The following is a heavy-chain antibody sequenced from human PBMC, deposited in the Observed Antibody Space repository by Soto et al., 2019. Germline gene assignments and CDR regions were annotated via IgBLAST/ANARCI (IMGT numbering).Heavy chain of an antibody. D-gene: IGHD3-3*01. CDR1: GLTVSSNY. V-gene: IGHV3-66*01. Sequence: EVQLVESGGGLVQPGGSLRLSCAASGLTVSSNYMSWVRQAPGKGLERVSVIYSGGSTYYAASVKGRFTISRDNSKNTLYLQMNSLRAEDTAVYYCARDRSGGYDFWSGYGPSNEYWGKGTTVTVSS. J-gene: IGHJ6*04. CDR2: IYSGGST. CDR3: ARDRSGGYDFWSGYGPSNEY.